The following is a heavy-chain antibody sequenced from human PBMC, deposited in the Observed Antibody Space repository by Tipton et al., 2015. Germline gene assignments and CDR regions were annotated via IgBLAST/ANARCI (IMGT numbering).Heavy chain of an antibody. CDR1: GVSVSITNLY. V-gene: IGHV4-61*01. D-gene: IGHD2-21*02. J-gene: IGHJ4*02. CDR3: ARTRGVQSSDWEVH. CDR2: LFYNGNT. Sequence: TLSLTCTVSGVSVSITNLYWTWIRQSPAKGLEWIGHLFYNGNTNYNPSLKSRVTISVDTSENRFSLRLTSVTATDTAMYYCARTRGVQSSDWEVHWGQGILVNVSS.